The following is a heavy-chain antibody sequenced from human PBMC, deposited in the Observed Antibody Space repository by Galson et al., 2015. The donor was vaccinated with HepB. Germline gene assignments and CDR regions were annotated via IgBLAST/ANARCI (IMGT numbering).Heavy chain of an antibody. V-gene: IGHV3-30*03. CDR3: ARGRAGGYYYGSGTYYVD. CDR1: GFTFSNYG. Sequence: SLRLSCAASGFTFSNYGMHWVRQAPGKGLEWVAVISYAGTLKFYADSVKGRFTISRDNSENTLFLQMDSVRPEDTAVYYCARGRAGGYYYGSGTYYVDWGQGTLVTVSS. D-gene: IGHD3-10*01. J-gene: IGHJ4*02. CDR2: ISYAGTLK.